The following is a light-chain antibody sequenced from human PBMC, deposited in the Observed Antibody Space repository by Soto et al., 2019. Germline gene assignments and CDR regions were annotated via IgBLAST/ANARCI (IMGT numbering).Light chain of an antibody. CDR2: GAS. CDR3: QQYNNWPFT. Sequence: EIVMTQSPATLSVSPGERATLSCRASQSVSSNLAWYQQKPGQAPRLLIYGASTRATGIPARFSGSGSGTEFNLTISCLQSGDFAVYYCQQYNNWPFTFGPGTKVDI. CDR1: QSVSSN. V-gene: IGKV3-15*01. J-gene: IGKJ3*01.